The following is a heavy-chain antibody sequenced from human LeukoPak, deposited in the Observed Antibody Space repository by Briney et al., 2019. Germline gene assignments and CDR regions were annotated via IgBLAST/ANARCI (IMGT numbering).Heavy chain of an antibody. CDR2: ISAYNGNT. CDR1: GYTFTSYG. Sequence: ASVMVSCKASGYTFTSYGVSWVRQAPGQGLEWMGWISAYNGNTNYAQKVRGRVTMTTDTSTRTAYMELRSLRAEDTAVYYCAKGRGGSSKSAFDIWGQGTMVTVSS. J-gene: IGHJ3*02. CDR3: AKGRGGSSKSAFDI. V-gene: IGHV1-18*01. D-gene: IGHD2-15*01.